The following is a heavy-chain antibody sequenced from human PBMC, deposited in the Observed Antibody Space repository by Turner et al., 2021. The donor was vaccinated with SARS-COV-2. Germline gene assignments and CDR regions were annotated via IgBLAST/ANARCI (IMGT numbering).Heavy chain of an antibody. CDR2: ISGSGGST. V-gene: IGHV3-23*01. CDR1: GFIFSSYA. CDR3: AKDSGTSTRWFGELLYQEFDY. J-gene: IGHJ4*02. D-gene: IGHD3-10*01. Sequence: EVQLLESGGGLVQPGGSLRLSCAASGFIFSSYAMSWVRQAQGKGLEWVSAISGSGGSTYYADSVKGRFTISRDNSKNTLYLQMNSLRAEDTAVYYCAKDSGTSTRWFGELLYQEFDYWGQGTLVTVSS.